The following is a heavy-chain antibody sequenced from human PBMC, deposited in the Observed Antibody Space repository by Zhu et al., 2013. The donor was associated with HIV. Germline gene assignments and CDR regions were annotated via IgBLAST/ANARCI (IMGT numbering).Heavy chain of an antibody. D-gene: IGHD4-17*01. Sequence: QVQLVQSGAEVKKPGASVKVSCKASGYTFTGYYMHWVRQAPGQGLEWMGWINPNSGGTNYAQKFQGWVTMTRDTSISTAYMELSRLRSDDTAVYYCARVGGPSYGDYVGYFDYWGQGTLVTVSS. J-gene: IGHJ4*02. CDR1: GYTFTGYY. V-gene: IGHV1-2*04. CDR3: ARVGGPSYGDYVGYFDY. CDR2: INPNSGGT.